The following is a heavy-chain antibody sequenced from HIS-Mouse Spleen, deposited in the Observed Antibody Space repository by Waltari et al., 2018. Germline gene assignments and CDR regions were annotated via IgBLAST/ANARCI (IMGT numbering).Heavy chain of an antibody. CDR3: ARDSWAYAIEYFQH. CDR2: IYHSGST. CDR1: GYPISRDSY. D-gene: IGHD2-8*01. Sequence: QVQLQESGPALVKPSETLSLPSPAPGYPISRDSYWGWNRQPPGTGLAWIGSIYHSGSTYYNPSLKSRVTISVDTSKNQFSLKLSSVTAADTAVYYCARDSWAYAIEYFQHWGQGTLVTVSS. V-gene: IGHV4-38-2*02. J-gene: IGHJ1*01.